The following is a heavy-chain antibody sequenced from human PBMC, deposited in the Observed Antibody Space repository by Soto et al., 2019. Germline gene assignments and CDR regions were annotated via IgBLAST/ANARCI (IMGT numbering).Heavy chain of an antibody. CDR1: GYTFTSYG. CDR3: ARVGVKYSSSWYPDAFDI. Sequence: ASVKVSCKASGYTFTSYGISWVRQAPGQGLEWMGWISAYNGNTNYAQKLQGRVTMTTDTSTSTAYIELRSLRSDDTAVYYCARVGVKYSSSWYPDAFDIWGQGTMVTVSS. D-gene: IGHD6-13*01. V-gene: IGHV1-18*01. J-gene: IGHJ3*02. CDR2: ISAYNGNT.